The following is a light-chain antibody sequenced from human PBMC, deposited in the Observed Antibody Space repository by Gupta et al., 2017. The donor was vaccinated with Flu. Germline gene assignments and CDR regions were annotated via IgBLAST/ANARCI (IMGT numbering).Light chain of an antibody. CDR2: EVS. CDR3: SSYAGSSVV. J-gene: IGLJ2*01. CDR1: SRDVGSYNL. Sequence: GTSRDVGSYNLVSWYQQHPGKAPKLMIYEVSKWPSGVSDRFSGSKSGNTASLTISGLQAEDEADYYCSSYAGSSVVFGGGTKLTVL. V-gene: IGLV2-23*02.